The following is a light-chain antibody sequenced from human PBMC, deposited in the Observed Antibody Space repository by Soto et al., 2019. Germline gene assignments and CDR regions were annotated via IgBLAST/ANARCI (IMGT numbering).Light chain of an antibody. CDR1: NIGSKN. V-gene: IGLV3-9*01. CDR3: QGWDTSTAL. J-gene: IGLJ2*01. Sequence: SYELTQPLSVSVALGQTARITCGGSNIGSKNVHWYQQKPGQAPVLVIYNDNSRPSGIPERVSGSNSGSTATLTIRRAQAGDEADYYCQGWDTSTALIGGGTKLTVL. CDR2: NDN.